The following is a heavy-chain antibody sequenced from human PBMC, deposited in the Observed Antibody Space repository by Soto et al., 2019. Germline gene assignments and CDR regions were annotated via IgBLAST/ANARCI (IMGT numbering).Heavy chain of an antibody. CDR3: AKGVTTIVATGSWFDH. V-gene: IGHV3-23*01. J-gene: IGHJ5*02. CDR2: ISGSGRTT. Sequence: PWGSLRLSCAVSGFTFNSYAMNWVRQAPGKGLEWVSSISGSGRTTYYADAVTGRFTISRDNSKNTLFLQMNSLRSEDTAVYYCAKGVTTIVATGSWFDHWGQGTLVTVSS. D-gene: IGHD5-12*01. CDR1: GFTFNSYA.